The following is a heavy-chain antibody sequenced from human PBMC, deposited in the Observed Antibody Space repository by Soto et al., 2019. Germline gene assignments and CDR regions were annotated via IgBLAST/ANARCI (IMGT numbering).Heavy chain of an antibody. Sequence: EVQLVETGGGLIQPGGSLRLSCAASGFTVTSDYMTWVRQAPGKGLEWVSVIYSGGTSYYADSGKGRFTVSRHDSQNTLYLRMNSRAGEDAVVYYCARGGYGGMDVWGQATTVTVSS. CDR1: GFTVTSDY. V-gene: IGHV3-53*05. J-gene: IGHJ6*02. D-gene: IGHD3-16*01. CDR3: ARGGYGGMDV. CDR2: IYSGGTS.